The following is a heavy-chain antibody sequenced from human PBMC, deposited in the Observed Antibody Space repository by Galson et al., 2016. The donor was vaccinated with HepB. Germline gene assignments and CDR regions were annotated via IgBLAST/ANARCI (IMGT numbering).Heavy chain of an antibody. D-gene: IGHD3-16*01. CDR1: GFPFSDYY. Sequence: SLRLSCAASGFPFSDYYMTWIRQTPGKGLEWVTHMSSRGTYTKYADSVEGRFTISRDYTKNSLYLQMNSLRAEDTAVYYCARGGKSDEGDFYGMDVWGQGTTVTVSS. J-gene: IGHJ6*02. CDR2: MSSRGTYT. CDR3: ARGGKSDEGDFYGMDV. V-gene: IGHV3-11*06.